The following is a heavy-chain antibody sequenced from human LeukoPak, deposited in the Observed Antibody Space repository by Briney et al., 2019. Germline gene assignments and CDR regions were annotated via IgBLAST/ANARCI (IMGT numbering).Heavy chain of an antibody. CDR1: GFTFSSYG. CDR2: ISGSGGST. J-gene: IGHJ4*02. V-gene: IGHV3-23*01. D-gene: IGHD3-10*01. Sequence: GGSLRLSCAASGFTFSSYGMSWVRQAPGKGLEWVSAISGSGGSTYYADSVKGRFTISRDNSKNTLYLQMNSLRAEDTAVYYCAKSQYYYGSGSYLSYWGQGTLVTVSS. CDR3: AKSQYYYGSGSYLSY.